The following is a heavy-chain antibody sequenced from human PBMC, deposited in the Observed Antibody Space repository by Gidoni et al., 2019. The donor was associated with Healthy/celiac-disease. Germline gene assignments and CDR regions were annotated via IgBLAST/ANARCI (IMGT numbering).Heavy chain of an antibody. D-gene: IGHD2-21*01. CDR1: GFTFTSSA. CDR3: AVRSGGLPHVASDY. CDR2: NVVGSGNT. J-gene: IGHJ4*02. Sequence: HTQLVQSGPEVKTPGTSVTVSCKASGFTFTSSAMPRVRQARGQRLEWIGWNVVGSGNTNYAQKFQERVTITRDMSTSTAYMELSSLRSEDTAVYYCAVRSGGLPHVASDYWGQGTLVTVSS. V-gene: IGHV1-58*02.